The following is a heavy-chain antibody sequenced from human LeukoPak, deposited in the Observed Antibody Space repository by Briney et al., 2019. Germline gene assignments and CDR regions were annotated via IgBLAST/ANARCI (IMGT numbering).Heavy chain of an antibody. Sequence: PGGSLRLSCAASGFTFSNYAMSWVRQAPGKGLDWVSLISWDGGSTYYADSVKGRFTISRDNSKNSLYVQMNSLRAKDTALYYCAKDMAAYYYASGNIDYWGQGTLVTVSS. J-gene: IGHJ4*02. D-gene: IGHD3-10*01. CDR2: ISWDGGST. CDR1: GFTFSNYA. CDR3: AKDMAAYYYASGNIDY. V-gene: IGHV3-43D*03.